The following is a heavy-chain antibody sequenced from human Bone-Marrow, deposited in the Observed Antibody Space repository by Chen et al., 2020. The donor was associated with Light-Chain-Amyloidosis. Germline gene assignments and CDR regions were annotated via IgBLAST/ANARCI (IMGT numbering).Heavy chain of an antibody. V-gene: IGHV4-39*02. CDR2: IYYSGAA. D-gene: IGHD6-19*01. CDR1: DGPINSGDYY. Sequence: QLQLQESGPGLVKPSETLSLTCTVSDGPINSGDYYWGWLRQSPGKGLEWIGSIYYSGAAFYNTSLRSRVTISLDTSKTLLSLRLTSVTAADTAVYYCSIRIAVPGANEETWGQGTLVTVSS. CDR3: SIRIAVPGANEET. J-gene: IGHJ5*02.